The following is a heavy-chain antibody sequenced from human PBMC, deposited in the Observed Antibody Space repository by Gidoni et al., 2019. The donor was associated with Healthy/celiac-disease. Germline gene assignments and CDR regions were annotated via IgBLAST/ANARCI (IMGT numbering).Heavy chain of an antibody. CDR1: GFTVSSNY. V-gene: IGHV3-66*01. Sequence: EVQLVESGGGLVQPGGSLRLSCAASGFTVSSNYMSWVRQAPGKGLEWVSVIYSGGSTYYADSVKGRFTISRDNSKNTLYLQMNSLRAEDTAVYYCASPRGDWDYYYYGMDVWGQGTTVTVSS. CDR2: IYSGGST. D-gene: IGHD2-21*02. J-gene: IGHJ6*02. CDR3: ASPRGDWDYYYYGMDV.